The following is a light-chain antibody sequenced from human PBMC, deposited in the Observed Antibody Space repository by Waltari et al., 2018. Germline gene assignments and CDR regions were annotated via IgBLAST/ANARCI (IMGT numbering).Light chain of an antibody. CDR2: NKN. CDR3: SSRDSSDSDVL. V-gene: IGLV3-19*01. Sequence: SSELTQDPAVSVALDQTVRITCQGDSLRSYYASWYQQKPGQAPVLVIYNKNNRPPGIPDRFAGSGSRATASLIIIGAQAEDEADYYCSSRDSSDSDVLFGGGNKLTVL. J-gene: IGLJ2*01. CDR1: SLRSYY.